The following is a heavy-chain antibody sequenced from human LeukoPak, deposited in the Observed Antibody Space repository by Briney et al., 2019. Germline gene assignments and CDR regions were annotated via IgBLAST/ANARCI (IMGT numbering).Heavy chain of an antibody. J-gene: IGHJ3*02. D-gene: IGHD3-22*01. Sequence: SETLSLTCTVSGGSISSYYWSWIRQPPGKGLEWIGYIYDSGSTSYNPSLKSRVTISVDTSKNQFSLKVSSMTAADTAVYYCASLTTADAFDIWGQGTMVTVSS. CDR2: IYDSGST. V-gene: IGHV4-59*01. CDR3: ASLTTADAFDI. CDR1: GGSISSYY.